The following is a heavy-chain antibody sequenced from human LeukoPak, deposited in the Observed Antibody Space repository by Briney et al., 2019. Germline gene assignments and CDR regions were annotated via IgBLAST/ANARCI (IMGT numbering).Heavy chain of an antibody. CDR1: GGSMSSGRHY. V-gene: IGHV4-61*02. CDR2: IYTSGST. Sequence: SQTLSLTCTVSGGSMSSGRHYWSWIRQPAGKGLEWIGRIYTSGSTNYNPSLKSRLTISVDTSKNQFSLKLSSVTATDTAVYYCARHDSSGPYNAFDIWGQGTMVTVSS. CDR3: ARHDSSGPYNAFDI. D-gene: IGHD3-22*01. J-gene: IGHJ3*02.